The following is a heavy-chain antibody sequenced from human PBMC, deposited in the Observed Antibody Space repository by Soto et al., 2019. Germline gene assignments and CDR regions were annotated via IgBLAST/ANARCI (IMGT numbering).Heavy chain of an antibody. CDR1: GGSISSGGYY. D-gene: IGHD6-13*01. Sequence: SETLSLTCTVSGGSISSGGYYWSWIRQHPGKGLEWIGYIYYSGSTYYNPSLKSRVTISVDTSKNQFSLKLSSVTAADTAVYYCARDPGGEQQLVGLYMDVWGKGTTVTVSS. CDR2: IYYSGST. CDR3: ARDPGGEQQLVGLYMDV. V-gene: IGHV4-31*03. J-gene: IGHJ6*03.